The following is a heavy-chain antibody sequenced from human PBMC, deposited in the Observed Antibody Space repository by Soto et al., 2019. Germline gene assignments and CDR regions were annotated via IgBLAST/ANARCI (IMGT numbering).Heavy chain of an antibody. Sequence: ASVKVSCKASGYTFTSYAMHWVRQAPGQRHEWMGWINAGNGNTKYSQKFQGRVTITRDTSASTAYMELSSLRSEDTAVYYCARVHRGLYYYDSRGHFDYWGQGTLVTVSS. CDR2: INAGNGNT. J-gene: IGHJ4*02. V-gene: IGHV1-3*01. CDR3: ARVHRGLYYYDSRGHFDY. D-gene: IGHD3-22*01. CDR1: GYTFTSYA.